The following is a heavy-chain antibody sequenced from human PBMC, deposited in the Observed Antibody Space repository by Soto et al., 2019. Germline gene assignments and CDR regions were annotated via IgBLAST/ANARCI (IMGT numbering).Heavy chain of an antibody. CDR3: ARAYYDYVWGSYRPGYYYYGMDV. D-gene: IGHD3-16*02. CDR1: GGTFSSYA. Sequence: ASVKVSCKASGGTFSSYAISWVRQAPGQGLEWMGGIIPIFGTANYAQKFQGRVTITADKSTSTAYMELSSLRSEDTAVYYCARAYYDYVWGSYRPGYYYYGMDVWGQGTTVTVSS. J-gene: IGHJ6*02. V-gene: IGHV1-69*06. CDR2: IIPIFGTA.